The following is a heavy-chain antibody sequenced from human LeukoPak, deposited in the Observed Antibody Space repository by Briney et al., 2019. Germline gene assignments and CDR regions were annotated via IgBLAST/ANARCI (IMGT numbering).Heavy chain of an antibody. D-gene: IGHD1-26*01. J-gene: IGHJ4*02. CDR2: IYSGGST. CDR3: ASRTVNEYSGSYPIDY. V-gene: IGHV3-53*01. Sequence: GGSLRLSCAASGFIFSSNTMNWVHQAPGKGLEWVSVIYSGGSTYYADSVKGRFTISRDNSKNTLYLQMNSLRAEDTAVYYCASRTVNEYSGSYPIDYWGQGTLVTVSS. CDR1: GFIFSSNT.